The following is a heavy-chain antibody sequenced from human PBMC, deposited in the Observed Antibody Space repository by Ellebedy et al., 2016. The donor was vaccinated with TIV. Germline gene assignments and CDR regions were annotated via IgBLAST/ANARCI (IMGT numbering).Heavy chain of an antibody. CDR1: GFTFSIYS. Sequence: GESLKISXAASGFTFSIYSINWVRQAPGKGLEWISYISSGGGTIHYADSVKGRFTISRDNAKNSLYLQMNSLRDEDTAVYYCARGGSDWYGFDYWGQGTLVTVSS. V-gene: IGHV3-48*02. CDR2: ISSGGGTI. CDR3: ARGGSDWYGFDY. D-gene: IGHD6-19*01. J-gene: IGHJ4*02.